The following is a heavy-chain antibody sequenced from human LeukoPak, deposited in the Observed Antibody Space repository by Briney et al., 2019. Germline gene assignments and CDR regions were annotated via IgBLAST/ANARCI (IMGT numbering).Heavy chain of an antibody. Sequence: GGSLRLSCAASGFTFSSYWMHWVRQAPGKGLVWVSRINSDGSSTSYADSVKGRFTISRDNAKNTLYLQMNSPRAADTAVYYCARSYRRVDFSPANYYYYYMDVWGKGTTVTVSS. CDR1: GFTFSSYW. J-gene: IGHJ6*03. CDR3: ARSYRRVDFSPANYYYYYMDV. CDR2: INSDGSST. D-gene: IGHD4-11*01. V-gene: IGHV3-74*01.